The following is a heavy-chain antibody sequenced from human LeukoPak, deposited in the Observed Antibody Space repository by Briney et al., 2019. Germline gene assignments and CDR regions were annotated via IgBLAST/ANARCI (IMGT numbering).Heavy chain of an antibody. CDR3: ARVITIFNERWRDV. J-gene: IGHJ6*02. Sequence: ASVKVSSKGSVDTFTRTVISWGRHAPGQGLEWMGWISAYNGNTNYAQKLQGRVTMTTDTSTSTAYMELRSLRSDDTAVYYCARVITIFNERWRDVWRQGTTVTVSS. CDR1: VDTFTRTV. V-gene: IGHV1-18*01. CDR2: ISAYNGNT. D-gene: IGHD3-9*01.